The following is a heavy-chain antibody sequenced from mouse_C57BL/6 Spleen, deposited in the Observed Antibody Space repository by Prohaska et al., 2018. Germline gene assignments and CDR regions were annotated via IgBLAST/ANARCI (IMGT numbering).Heavy chain of an antibody. J-gene: IGHJ3*01. Sequence: QVQLQQSRAELVKPGASVKISCKASGYAFSSYWRNLVKQRPGKALEWIGQIYPGDGDTNYNGKFKGKATLTADKSSSTAYMQLSSLTSEDSAVYFWARFGDVAFADWGQGTLVTVSA. CDR3: ARFGDVAFAD. CDR2: IYPGDGDT. D-gene: IGHD3-1*01. CDR1: GYAFSSYW. V-gene: IGHV1-80*01.